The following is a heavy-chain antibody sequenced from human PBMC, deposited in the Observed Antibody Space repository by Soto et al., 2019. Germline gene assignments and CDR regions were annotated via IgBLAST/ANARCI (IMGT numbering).Heavy chain of an antibody. V-gene: IGHV3-13*01. CDR2: IGTAGDT. Sequence: GGSLRLSCAASGFTFSSYDMHWVRQVTGKGLEWVSAIGTAGDTSYPGSVKGRFTISRENAKNSLYLQMNSLRAGDTAVYYCARLNYDILTGYNWFDLWGQGTLVTVSS. J-gene: IGHJ5*02. CDR3: ARLNYDILTGYNWFDL. CDR1: GFTFSSYD. D-gene: IGHD3-9*01.